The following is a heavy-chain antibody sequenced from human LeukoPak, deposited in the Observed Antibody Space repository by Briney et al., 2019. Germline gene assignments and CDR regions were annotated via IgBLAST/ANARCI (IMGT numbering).Heavy chain of an antibody. CDR3: VWVY. CDR1: GFTFSNYW. J-gene: IGHJ4*02. CDR2: IKPDGSEK. V-gene: IGHV3-7*04. Sequence: GGSLRLSCAASGFTFSNYWMSWVSQAPGKGLEWVASIKPDGSEKYYVDSVKGRFTISRDNAKNSLHLQMNSLRAEDTAVYYCVWVYWGQGSLVTVSS.